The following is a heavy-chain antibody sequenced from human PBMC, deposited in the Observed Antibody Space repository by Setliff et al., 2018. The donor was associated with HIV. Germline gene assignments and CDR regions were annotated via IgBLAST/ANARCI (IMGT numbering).Heavy chain of an antibody. CDR3: ASRVYYYDSSGYLREEGFDP. D-gene: IGHD3-22*01. V-gene: IGHV4-39*01. Sequence: PSETLSLTCTVSGGSISNSRYYWSWIRQPPGKGLEWIGGIYYSGSTYYNPSLKSRVTISVDTSKNQFSLKLSSVTAADAAVYYCASRVYYYDSSGYLREEGFDPWGQGTPVTVSS. CDR1: GGSISNSRYY. J-gene: IGHJ5*02. CDR2: IYYSGST.